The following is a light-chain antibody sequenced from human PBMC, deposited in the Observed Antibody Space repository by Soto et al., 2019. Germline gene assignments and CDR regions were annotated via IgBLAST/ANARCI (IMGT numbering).Light chain of an antibody. CDR1: SSDIGGYNY. Sequence: QSALTQPASVSGSPGQSIIISCSGTSSDIGGYNYVSWYQQHPGKAPKPMIYDVTNRPSGVSNRFSGSKSGITASLTISGLQAEDEADYYCCSYTSSSTLVFGGGTKLTVL. J-gene: IGLJ2*01. V-gene: IGLV2-14*03. CDR2: DVT. CDR3: CSYTSSSTLV.